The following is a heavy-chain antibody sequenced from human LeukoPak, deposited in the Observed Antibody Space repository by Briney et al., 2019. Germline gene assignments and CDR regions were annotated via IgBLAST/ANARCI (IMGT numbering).Heavy chain of an antibody. J-gene: IGHJ3*02. CDR2: IIPILGIA. CDR3: ARDRDIVGATLDAFDI. Sequence: ASVKVSCKASGGTFSSYAISWVRQAPGQGLEWMGRIIPILGIANYAQKFHGRVTITADKSTSTAYMELSSLRSEDTAVYYCARDRDIVGATLDAFDIWGQGTMVTVSS. D-gene: IGHD1-26*01. CDR1: GGTFSSYA. V-gene: IGHV1-69*04.